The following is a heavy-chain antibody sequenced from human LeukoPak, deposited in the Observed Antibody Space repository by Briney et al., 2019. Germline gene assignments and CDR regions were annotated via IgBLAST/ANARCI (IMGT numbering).Heavy chain of an antibody. V-gene: IGHV3-30*04. CDR2: ISYDGSNK. CDR3: AKDREPSGMDV. CDR1: GFTFSSYA. Sequence: GGSLRLSCAASGFTFSSYAMHWVRQAPGKGLEWVAVISYDGSNKYYADSVKGRFTISRDDSKNTLYLQMNSLRAEDTAVYYCAKDREPSGMDVWGQGTTVTVSS. J-gene: IGHJ6*02. D-gene: IGHD1-14*01.